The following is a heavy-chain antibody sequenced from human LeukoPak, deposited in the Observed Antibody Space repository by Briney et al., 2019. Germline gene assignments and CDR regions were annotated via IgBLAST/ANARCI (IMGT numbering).Heavy chain of an antibody. CDR2: IKGDDSAR. Sequence: GGSLRLSCAASGFTFSTYWMAWVRQAPGKGLEWVANIKGDDSARHQADSVKGRFTISRDNAQNSVYLQMSSLRGEDTAIYYCARDVVGSLDYWGQGTLVAVSS. D-gene: IGHD1-26*01. J-gene: IGHJ4*02. CDR1: GFTFSTYW. CDR3: ARDVVGSLDY. V-gene: IGHV3-7*01.